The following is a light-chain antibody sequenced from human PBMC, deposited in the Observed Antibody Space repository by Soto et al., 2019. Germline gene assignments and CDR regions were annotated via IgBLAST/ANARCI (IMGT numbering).Light chain of an antibody. CDR3: QQYNSYSPST. V-gene: IGKV1-5*01. Sequence: IQMTQSPSTLSASVGDRVTITCRASQSTSSWLAWYQQKPGKAPKLLIYDASSLESGVPSRFSGSGSGTEFTLTISSLQPDDFATYYCQQYNSYSPSTFGGGTKVDIK. J-gene: IGKJ4*01. CDR1: QSTSSW. CDR2: DAS.